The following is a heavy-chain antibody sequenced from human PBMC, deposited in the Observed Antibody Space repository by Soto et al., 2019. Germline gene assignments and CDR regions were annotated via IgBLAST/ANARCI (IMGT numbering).Heavy chain of an antibody. CDR2: ITGDGNNK. CDR3: AKGWFDP. Sequence: QVHLVESGGGVFQPGRSLRLSCAASNFTFRSYGMNWVRQAPGKGLEWLALITGDGNNKYYADSVKGRFTISRDNSRNTLYLQMISLRLEDTGVYYCAKGWFDPWGQGTLVTVSS. J-gene: IGHJ5*02. CDR1: NFTFRSYG. V-gene: IGHV3-30*18.